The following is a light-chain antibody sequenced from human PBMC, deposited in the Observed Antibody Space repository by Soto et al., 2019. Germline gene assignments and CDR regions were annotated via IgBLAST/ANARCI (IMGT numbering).Light chain of an antibody. CDR1: QTVSNNY. J-gene: IGKJ2*01. V-gene: IGKV3-20*01. Sequence: EIVLTQSPGTLSLSPGERATLSCRASQTVSNNYLAWYQQKPGQAPRLLIYDASSRATGIPDRFSGRGSGTDFTLTISRLEPEDFAVYYCQHYGTSPGYTFGQGTKLEIK. CDR3: QHYGTSPGYT. CDR2: DAS.